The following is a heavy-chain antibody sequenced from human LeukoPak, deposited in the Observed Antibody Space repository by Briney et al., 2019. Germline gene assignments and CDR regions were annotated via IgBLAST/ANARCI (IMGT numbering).Heavy chain of an antibody. CDR2: IYWDDDK. Sequence: GSGPTLANPTQTLTVTCTFSGFSLSTSGMGVGWIRQPPGKALEWLAVIYWDDDKGYSPSLKSRLTITNDTSKNQVVLTMTNMDPVDTATYYCALSPDIAAAGIMSWFDPWGQGTLVTVSS. CDR1: GFSLSTSGMG. CDR3: ALSPDIAAAGIMSWFDP. V-gene: IGHV2-5*02. J-gene: IGHJ5*02. D-gene: IGHD6-13*01.